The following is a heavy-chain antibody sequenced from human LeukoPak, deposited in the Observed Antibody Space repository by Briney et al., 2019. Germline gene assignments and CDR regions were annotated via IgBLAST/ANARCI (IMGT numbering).Heavy chain of an antibody. J-gene: IGHJ3*02. D-gene: IGHD2-2*01. V-gene: IGHV1-18*01. CDR2: ISAYNGNT. Sequence: ASVTVSCKASGYTFTSYGISWVRQAPGQGLEWMGWISAYNGNTNYAQKLQGRVTMTTDTSTSTAYMELRSLRSDDTAVYYCARARQYCSSTSCYGDAFDIWGQGTMVTVSS. CDR1: GYTFTSYG. CDR3: ARARQYCSSTSCYGDAFDI.